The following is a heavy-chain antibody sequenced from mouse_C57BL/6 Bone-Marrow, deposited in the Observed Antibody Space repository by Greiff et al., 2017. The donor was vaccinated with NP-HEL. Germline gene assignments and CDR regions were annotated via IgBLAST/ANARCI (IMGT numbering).Heavy chain of an antibody. CDR1: GYTFTSYG. CDR2: IHPNSGST. CDR3: ENRSSPDWFAY. Sequence: VQLQQPGAELVKPGASVKLSCKASGYTFTSYGMPWVKQRPGQGLEWVGMIHPNSGSTNYNEKFKSKATLTGDKSSNTAYMQLSSLTSEDSAVSYCENRSSPDWFAYWGQGTLVTVSA. V-gene: IGHV1-64*01. J-gene: IGHJ3*01. D-gene: IGHD1-1*01.